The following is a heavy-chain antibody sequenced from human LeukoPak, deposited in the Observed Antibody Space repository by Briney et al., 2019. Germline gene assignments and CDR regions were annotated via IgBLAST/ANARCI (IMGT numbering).Heavy chain of an antibody. CDR3: ARDRRETGYYGVDV. CDR2: IYYSGITNYNPSGGSP. J-gene: IGHJ6*02. D-gene: IGHD1-1*01. Sequence: SETLSLTCTVSGASISNYYWSWIRQPPGKGPEWIGYIYYSGITNYNPSGGSPDYNPSLKSRVTISVDTSKNQFSLKLSSVTAADTAVYYCARDRRETGYYGVDVWGQGTTVTVSS. V-gene: IGHV4-59*01. CDR1: GASISNYY.